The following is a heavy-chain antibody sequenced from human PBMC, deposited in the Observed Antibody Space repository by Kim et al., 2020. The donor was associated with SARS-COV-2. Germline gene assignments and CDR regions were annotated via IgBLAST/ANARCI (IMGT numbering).Heavy chain of an antibody. CDR1: GFTFRSYG. J-gene: IGHJ6*03. CDR3: AKSLAIVGTNYHYMDV. V-gene: IGHV3-30*18. D-gene: IGHD1-1*01. CDR2: ISYDGNNI. Sequence: GGSLRLSCVASGFTFRSYGMHWVRQAPGKGLEWVAVISYDGNNIYYADSVKGRFTISRDNSKNTLYLQMNSLRAEDTAVYYCAKSLAIVGTNYHYMDVWGKGTTVTVSS.